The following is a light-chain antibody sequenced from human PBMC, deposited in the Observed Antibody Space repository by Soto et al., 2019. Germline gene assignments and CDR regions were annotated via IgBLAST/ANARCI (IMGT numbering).Light chain of an antibody. Sequence: DIQLIQSPSSLSASVGDRVTITCRANEKMTRCLNWYQQKPGKAPKLLIYAASNLQSGVPSRFSGSGSGADFILTISSLQPEDSATYYCQQSYSTPRTFGQGTKVEVK. J-gene: IGKJ1*01. V-gene: IGKV1-39*01. CDR2: AAS. CDR3: QQSYSTPRT. CDR1: EKMTRC.